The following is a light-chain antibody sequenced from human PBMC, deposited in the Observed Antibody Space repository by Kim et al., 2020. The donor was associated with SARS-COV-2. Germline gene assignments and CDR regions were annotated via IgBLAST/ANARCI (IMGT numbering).Light chain of an antibody. CDR3: QQRSNWPPYT. Sequence: LSPGESASISCRAIQSVSSYLAWYQHKPGQAPMLLIYDASNSATGIPARFSGSGSGTDFTLTISSLEPEDFAVYYWQQRSNWPPYTFGQGTKLEI. CDR2: DAS. CDR1: QSVSSY. V-gene: IGKV3-11*01. J-gene: IGKJ2*01.